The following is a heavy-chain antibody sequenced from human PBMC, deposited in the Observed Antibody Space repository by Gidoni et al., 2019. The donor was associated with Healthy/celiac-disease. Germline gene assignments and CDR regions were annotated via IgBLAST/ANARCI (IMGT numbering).Heavy chain of an antibody. CDR3: AKLTYYDILTGYFTPPKYYFDY. CDR1: GFTFSSYA. D-gene: IGHD3-9*01. Sequence: EVQLLEAGGGLVQPGGSLRLSCAASGFTFSSYALSWVRQAPGKGLELVSDISGSGGSTYYADSVTGRFTISRDNSKNTLYLQMNSLRAEDTAVYYCAKLTYYDILTGYFTPPKYYFDYWGQGTLVTVSS. V-gene: IGHV3-23*01. J-gene: IGHJ4*02. CDR2: ISGSGGST.